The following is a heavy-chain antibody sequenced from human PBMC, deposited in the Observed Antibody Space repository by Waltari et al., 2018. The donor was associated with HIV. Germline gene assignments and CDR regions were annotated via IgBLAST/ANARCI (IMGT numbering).Heavy chain of an antibody. J-gene: IGHJ4*02. CDR3: AGGHNFGSRFDY. CDR1: GDSIRNFF. Sequence: QVQLQESGPRLVKPSETLSLRCTVSGDSIRNFFWSWIRQPPGKLRERIGYIHYEGGTNWHPSLKSRVTMSGDTSKKQCSLSLNSVTAADTAIYYCAGGHNFGSRFDYWGQGILVAVSS. D-gene: IGHD5-18*01. V-gene: IGHV4-59*01. CDR2: IHYEGGT.